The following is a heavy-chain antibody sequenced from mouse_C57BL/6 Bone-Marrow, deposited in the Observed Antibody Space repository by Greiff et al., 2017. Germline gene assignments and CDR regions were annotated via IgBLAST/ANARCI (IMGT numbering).Heavy chain of an antibody. V-gene: IGHV1-64*01. D-gene: IGHD2-1*01. J-gene: IGHJ4*01. Sequence: VQLQQPGAELVKPGASVKLSCKASGYTFTSYWMHWVKQRPGQGLEWIGMIHPNSGSTNYNEKFKSKATLTVDKSSSTAYMQLSSLTSEDSAVYYCAGLTTYYAMDYWGQGTSVTVSS. CDR1: GYTFTSYW. CDR2: IHPNSGST. CDR3: AGLTTYYAMDY.